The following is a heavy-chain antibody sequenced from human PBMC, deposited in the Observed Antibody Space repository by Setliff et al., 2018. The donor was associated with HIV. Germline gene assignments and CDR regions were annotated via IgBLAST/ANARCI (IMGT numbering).Heavy chain of an antibody. CDR3: AREKFENGDYEFVSTFDS. Sequence: GGSLRLSCAASGLTFSTSWMQWVRQSPGEGLLWVARLNPEANYIHYADSVKGRFTISRDNGKKSLYLQMDSLRDEDTAVYYCAREKFENGDYEFVSTFDSWGQGTLVTVSS. CDR2: LNPEANYI. D-gene: IGHD4-17*01. V-gene: IGHV3-74*01. J-gene: IGHJ4*02. CDR1: GLTFSTSW.